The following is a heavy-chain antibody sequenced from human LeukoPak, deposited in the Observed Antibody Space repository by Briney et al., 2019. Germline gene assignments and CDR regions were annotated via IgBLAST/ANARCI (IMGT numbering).Heavy chain of an antibody. CDR2: IKHDGSEK. Sequence: PGGSLRLSCTGSGFTFSNYWMSWVRQAPGKGLEWVANIKHDGSEKYYVDSVKGRFTISRDNAKNSLYLQMNSLRVEDTSVYYCVQGSRDSWGQGTLVIVSS. CDR3: VQGSRDS. V-gene: IGHV3-7*01. J-gene: IGHJ4*02. CDR1: GFTFSNYW.